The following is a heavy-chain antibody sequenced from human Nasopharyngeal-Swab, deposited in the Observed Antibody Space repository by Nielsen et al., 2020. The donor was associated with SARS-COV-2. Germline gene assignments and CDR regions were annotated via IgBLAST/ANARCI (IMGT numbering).Heavy chain of an antibody. V-gene: IGHV3-23*01. D-gene: IGHD6-19*01. CDR1: GFTFSSYA. J-gene: IGHJ1*01. CDR2: ISGSGDTT. Sequence: GGSLTLSCAASGFTFSSYAMSWVRQAPGKGLEWVSSISGSGDTTYCADSVKGRFTISRDNSKNTLYLQLNSLRAEDTAVYYCAKGAVGGAVAGTQYFQHWGQGTQVTVSS. CDR3: AKGAVGGAVAGTQYFQH.